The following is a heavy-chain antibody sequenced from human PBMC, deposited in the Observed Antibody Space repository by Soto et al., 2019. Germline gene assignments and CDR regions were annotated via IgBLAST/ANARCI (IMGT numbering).Heavy chain of an antibody. Sequence: GGSLRLSCAASGFTFSSYTMHWVRQTPGKGLEWVSSISSSSSYIYYADSVKGRFTISRDNAKNSLYLQMNSLRAEDTAVYYCARDGLRSRPDYWGQGTLVTVSS. CDR2: ISSSSSYI. CDR1: GFTFSSYT. V-gene: IGHV3-21*01. J-gene: IGHJ4*02. CDR3: ARDGLRSRPDY. D-gene: IGHD2-15*01.